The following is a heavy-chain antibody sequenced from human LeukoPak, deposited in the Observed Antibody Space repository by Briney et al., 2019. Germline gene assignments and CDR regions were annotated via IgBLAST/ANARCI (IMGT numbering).Heavy chain of an antibody. D-gene: IGHD4-17*01. CDR1: GGSFSGYY. Sequence: PSETLSLTCAVYGGSFSGYYWSWIRQPAGKGLEWIGRIYTSGSTNYNPSLKSRVTMSVDTSKNQFSLKLSSVTAADTAVYYCARLYGDYVPGRATIDYWGRGTLVTVSS. J-gene: IGHJ4*02. CDR2: IYTSGST. V-gene: IGHV4-59*10. CDR3: ARLYGDYVPGRATIDY.